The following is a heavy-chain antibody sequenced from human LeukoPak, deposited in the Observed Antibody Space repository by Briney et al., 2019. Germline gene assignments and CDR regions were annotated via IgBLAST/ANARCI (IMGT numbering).Heavy chain of an antibody. V-gene: IGHV1-46*01. D-gene: IGHD2-2*01. CDR1: RYTFTSYY. J-gene: IGHJ5*02. Sequence: ASVKVSCKASRYTFTSYYMHWVRQAPGQGLEWMGIINPSGGSTSYAQKFQGRVTMTRDTSTSTVYMELSSLRSEDTAVYYCARDGVYCSSTSCYPNWFDPWGQGTLVTVSS. CDR3: ARDGVYCSSTSCYPNWFDP. CDR2: INPSGGST.